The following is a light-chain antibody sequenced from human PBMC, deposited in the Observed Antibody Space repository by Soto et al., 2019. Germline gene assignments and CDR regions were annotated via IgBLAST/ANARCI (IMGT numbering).Light chain of an antibody. V-gene: IGKV1-5*01. CDR2: DVS. CDR3: QQYHSYSSWT. CDR1: QSISFY. J-gene: IGKJ1*01. Sequence: DIQMTQSPSTLSASVGDRVTITCRASQSISFYLAWYQQKSGKAPKVLIYDVSTVESGVPSRFSGSGSGTEFTLTISSLQPDDFATYYCQQYHSYSSWTFGQGTKVEIK.